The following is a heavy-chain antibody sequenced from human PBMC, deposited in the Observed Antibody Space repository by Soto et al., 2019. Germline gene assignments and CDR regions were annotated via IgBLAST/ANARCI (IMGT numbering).Heavy chain of an antibody. D-gene: IGHD2-2*01. V-gene: IGHV3-11*06. J-gene: IGHJ4*02. Sequence: QVHLVESGGDLVKPGGSLRLSCVASGFTFREYYMTWFRQAPGKGPEFISYISGTGQDPKYADSVRGRFTISRDNAKNSLYLQMKSLRVEDTAVYYCAMPTRMPVNWGQGTLVTVSS. CDR3: AMPTRMPVN. CDR2: ISGTGQDP. CDR1: GFTFREYY.